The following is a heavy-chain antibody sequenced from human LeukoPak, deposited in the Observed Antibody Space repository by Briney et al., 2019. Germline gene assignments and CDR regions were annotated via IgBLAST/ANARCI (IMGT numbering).Heavy chain of an antibody. CDR2: IRYGGSNQ. V-gene: IGHV3-30*02. CDR1: GFTFSSYG. J-gene: IGHJ3*01. CDR3: VKDLKIKLGLPDNAFDF. Sequence: GGSLRLSCAASGFTFSSYGMHWVRQAPGKGLEWLSFIRYGGSNQYYADSVKGRFTISRDNSKNTLYLQMNSLTAEDTAVYYCVKDLKIKLGLPDNAFDFWAKGQWSPSLQ. D-gene: IGHD5-18*01.